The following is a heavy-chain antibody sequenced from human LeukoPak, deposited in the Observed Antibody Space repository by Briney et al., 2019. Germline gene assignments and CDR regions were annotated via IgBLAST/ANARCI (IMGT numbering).Heavy chain of an antibody. CDR1: GFTLARYG. Sequence: GGSLRLSCAASGFTLARYGMIGVRESPGKGLVGVSFITTNGGRTSYADSVEGRFTISRDNPRNTLYMQMHSLRDEDTPVYYCAIMHGYYDGTGYWVQWAQGTLVTVSS. CDR3: AIMHGYYDGTGYWVQ. V-gene: IGHV3-23*01. J-gene: IGHJ1*01. D-gene: IGHD3-22*01. CDR2: ITTNGGRT.